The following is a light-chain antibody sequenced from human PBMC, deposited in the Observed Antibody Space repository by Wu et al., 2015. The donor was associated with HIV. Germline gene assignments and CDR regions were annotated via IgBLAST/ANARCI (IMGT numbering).Light chain of an antibody. V-gene: IGKV1-12*01. Sequence: DIQLTQSPSSVSASVGDRVTITCRASQGISRWLAWYQQKPGMAPKLLIYGASTLQTGVPPRFSGSGSGTEFTLTISSLQPEDFATYYCQQANSFPPWTFGPGTKVEIK. CDR2: GAS. CDR1: QGISRW. CDR3: QQANSFPPWT. J-gene: IGKJ1*01.